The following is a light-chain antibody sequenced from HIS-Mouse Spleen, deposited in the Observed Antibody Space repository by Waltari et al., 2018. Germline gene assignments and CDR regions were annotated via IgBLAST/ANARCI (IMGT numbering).Light chain of an antibody. Sequence: SYELTQPLSVSVPPDQTAKSPCAGDAVPQKYNYWYQQKSGQAPVLVIYEDSKRPSGIPEGFSGSSSGTMATLTISGAQVEDEADYYCYSTDSSGNHRVFGGGTKLTVL. CDR3: YSTDSSGNHRV. CDR1: AVPQKY. CDR2: EDS. J-gene: IGLJ2*01. V-gene: IGLV3-10*01.